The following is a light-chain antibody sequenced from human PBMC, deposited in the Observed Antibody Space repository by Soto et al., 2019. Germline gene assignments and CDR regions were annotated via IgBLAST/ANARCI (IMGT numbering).Light chain of an antibody. V-gene: IGLV2-14*03. Sequence: QSALTQPASVSGYPGQSITISCTGTSSDVGNYNYVSWYQQHPGKAPKLMIYDVSNRPSGVSNRFSGSKSGNTASLTISGLQAEDEADYYCSSYTTSSTLVFGTGTKLTVL. J-gene: IGLJ1*01. CDR3: SSYTTSSTLV. CDR1: SSDVGNYNY. CDR2: DVS.